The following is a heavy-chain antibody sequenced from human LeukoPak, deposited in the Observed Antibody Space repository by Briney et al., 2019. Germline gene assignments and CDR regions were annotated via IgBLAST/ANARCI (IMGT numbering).Heavy chain of an antibody. D-gene: IGHD3-3*01. CDR2: ISSSSSYI. V-gene: IGHV3-21*04. CDR1: GFTFSSYS. CDR3: ASLRSMGAFDI. Sequence: GGSLRLSCAASGFTFSSYSMNWVRQAPGKGLEWVSSISSSSSYIYYADSVKGRFTISRDNAKNSLYLQMNSLRAEDTAVYYCASLRSMGAFDIWGQGTMVTVSS. J-gene: IGHJ3*02.